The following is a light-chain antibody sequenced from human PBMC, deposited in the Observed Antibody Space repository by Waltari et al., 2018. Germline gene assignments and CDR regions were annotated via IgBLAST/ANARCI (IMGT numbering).Light chain of an antibody. Sequence: LSLSPGERATLSCRASQSVSRYLAWYQQKPGQAPRLLIYDASNRATGIPARISGSGSGTDFTLTISSLEPEDFAVYYCQQRINWPLTFGGGTKVEIK. V-gene: IGKV3-11*01. J-gene: IGKJ4*01. CDR1: QSVSRY. CDR3: QQRINWPLT. CDR2: DAS.